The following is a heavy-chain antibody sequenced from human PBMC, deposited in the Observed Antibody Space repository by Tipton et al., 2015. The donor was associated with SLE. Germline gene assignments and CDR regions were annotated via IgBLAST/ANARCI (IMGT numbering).Heavy chain of an antibody. D-gene: IGHD4-17*01. J-gene: IGHJ4*02. V-gene: IGHV4-34*01. CDR2: IKHSGST. Sequence: TLSLTCAVYGGSFSGYYWSWIRKPPWKGLEWIGEIKHSGSTNYNPSRKSRVTISVDTSKNQFSLKLSSVTAADTAVYYRARESDYGDYVDVDYWSQGTLVTVSS. CDR3: ARESDYGDYVDVDY. CDR1: GGSFSGYY.